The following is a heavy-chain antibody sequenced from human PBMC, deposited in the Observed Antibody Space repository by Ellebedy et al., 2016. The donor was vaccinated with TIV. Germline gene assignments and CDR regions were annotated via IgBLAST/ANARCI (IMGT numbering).Heavy chain of an antibody. Sequence: PGGSLRLSCTASGFTFRTYDFHWVRQAPGKGLEWVAGISFDGRNKHYADSVKGRFTISRDNAKNTLFLQLSSLRVEDTAVYYCARDSRGDFWSGYCDYWGQGTLVTVSS. V-gene: IGHV3-30*03. CDR1: GFTFRTYD. CDR2: ISFDGRNK. D-gene: IGHD3-3*01. J-gene: IGHJ4*02. CDR3: ARDSRGDFWSGYCDY.